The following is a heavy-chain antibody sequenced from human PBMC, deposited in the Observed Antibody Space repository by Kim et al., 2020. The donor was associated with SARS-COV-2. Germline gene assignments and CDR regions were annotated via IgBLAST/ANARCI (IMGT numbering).Heavy chain of an antibody. J-gene: IGHJ6*04. V-gene: IGHV3-9*01. D-gene: IGHD2-21*01. CDR3: VRDLLPGVADV. Sequence: KGYADSVKGRFTVSRDNAKKSVYLQMDSLRPEDSALYYCVRDLLPGVADVWGGGTAVIVSS. CDR2: K.